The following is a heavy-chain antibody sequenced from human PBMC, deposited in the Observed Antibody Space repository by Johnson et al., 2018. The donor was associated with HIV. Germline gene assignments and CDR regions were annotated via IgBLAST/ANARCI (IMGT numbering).Heavy chain of an antibody. CDR2: INWNGGST. CDR1: RFTFNDYG. Sequence: EVQLVESGGGVIRPGGSLRLSCAASRFTFNDYGMSWVRQAPGKGLEWVSGINWNGGSTGYADSVRGRFTISRDNAKNSLYLQMNSLRAEDTALYYCARGGGSYYSGAFDIWGQGTMVTVSS. J-gene: IGHJ3*02. V-gene: IGHV3-20*04. D-gene: IGHD1-26*01. CDR3: ARGGGSYYSGAFDI.